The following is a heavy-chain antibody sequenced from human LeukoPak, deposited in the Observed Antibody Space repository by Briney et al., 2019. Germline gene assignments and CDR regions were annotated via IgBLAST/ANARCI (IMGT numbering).Heavy chain of an antibody. CDR2: IYRGGST. J-gene: IGHJ4*02. D-gene: IGHD1-26*01. CDR3: ASRWELLH. CDR1: GFTVGSNY. V-gene: IGHV3-66*01. Sequence: PGGSLRLSCAASGFTVGSNYMSWVRQAPGKGLEWVSIIYRGGSTNYADSVKGRFTISRDTSKNTLYLQMNSLRAEDTAVYYCASRWELLHWGQGTLVTVSS.